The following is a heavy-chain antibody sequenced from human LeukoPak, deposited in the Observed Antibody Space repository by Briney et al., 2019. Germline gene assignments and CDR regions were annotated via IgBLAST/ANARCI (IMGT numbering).Heavy chain of an antibody. Sequence: GGSLRLSCAASGFTFSSYGMSWVRQAPGKGLEWVSAISVSVGSTYYADSAKGGFTISRDNSKNTLYLQMNSLRAEDTAVYYCAKSWPTSYDSSGYSGLPSLDAFDIWGQGTMVTVSS. D-gene: IGHD3-22*01. CDR2: ISVSVGST. CDR3: AKSWPTSYDSSGYSGLPSLDAFDI. J-gene: IGHJ3*02. CDR1: GFTFSSYG. V-gene: IGHV3-23*01.